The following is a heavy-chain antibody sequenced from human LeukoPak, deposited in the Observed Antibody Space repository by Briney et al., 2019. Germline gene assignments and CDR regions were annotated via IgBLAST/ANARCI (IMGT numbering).Heavy chain of an antibody. D-gene: IGHD4-17*01. V-gene: IGHV4-34*04. CDR1: GVSFDGYY. Sequence: PSETLSLTCAVSGVSFDGYYWAWVRQTPGKGLEWIGEINHSGYTNDSPSLKSRATLSIDTSRKQFSLNLRSVTVADAGTYYCTRMTTGHDYWGQGTLVTVSS. CDR2: INHSGYT. J-gene: IGHJ4*02. CDR3: TRMTTGHDY.